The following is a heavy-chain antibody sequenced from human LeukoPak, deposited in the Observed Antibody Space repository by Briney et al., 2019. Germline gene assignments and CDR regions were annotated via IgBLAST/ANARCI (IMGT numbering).Heavy chain of an antibody. CDR1: GYTVTELS. CDR2: FDPEDGET. Sequence: ASVKVSCKVSGYTVTELSTHWERQAPGKGLEWMGGFDPEDGETIYAQKFQGRVTMTEDTSTDTAYMELSSLRSEDTAVYYCATVITMVLYGMDVWGKGTTVTVSS. J-gene: IGHJ6*04. V-gene: IGHV1-24*01. D-gene: IGHD3-10*01. CDR3: ATVITMVLYGMDV.